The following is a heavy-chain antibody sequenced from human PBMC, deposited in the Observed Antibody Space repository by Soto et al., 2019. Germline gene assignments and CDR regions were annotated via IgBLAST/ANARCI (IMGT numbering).Heavy chain of an antibody. Sequence: QVTLKESGPVLVKPTETLTLRCAVSGLSITDSEMGVSWIRQPPGQPLEWLAHIDSSGEKSYRTFLKSRLAISNDTSKSQIVLTMTNMDPADTATYYCARRHLAVAVSPWFDPWGQVIPVTVSS. D-gene: IGHD6-19*01. CDR2: IDSSGEK. V-gene: IGHV2-26*01. CDR1: GLSITDSEMG. J-gene: IGHJ5*02. CDR3: ARRHLAVAVSPWFDP.